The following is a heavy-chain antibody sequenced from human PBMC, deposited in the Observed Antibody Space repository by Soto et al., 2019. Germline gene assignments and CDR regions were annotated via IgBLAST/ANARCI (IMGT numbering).Heavy chain of an antibody. Sequence: QVQLVQSGAEVKKPGSSVTVSCKASGGTFANSAISWVRQAPGQGLEWMGGIIPIFPTPDYAQKFQGRVTITADESTRTAYMDLTSLRAEATYVCYCARDNVLVQLGGNYYYGINVWGQGTTVTTSS. CDR3: ARDNVLVQLGGNYYYGINV. V-gene: IGHV1-69*12. CDR2: IIPIFPTP. D-gene: IGHD1-1*01. J-gene: IGHJ6*02. CDR1: GGTFANSA.